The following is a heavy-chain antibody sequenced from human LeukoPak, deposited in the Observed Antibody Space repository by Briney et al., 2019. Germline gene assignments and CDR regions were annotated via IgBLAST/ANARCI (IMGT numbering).Heavy chain of an antibody. J-gene: IGHJ4*02. CDR2: INSNSADT. D-gene: IGHD3-22*01. CDR1: GYSFIDYY. V-gene: IGHV1-2*02. CDR3: ARENYYDSRGFDY. Sequence: ASVKVSCKTSGYSFIDYYIHWVRQAPGQGLEWMGWINSNSADTNYAQNFQGRVTMTRDTSISTVYMELSSLRSEDTAVYYCARENYYDSRGFDYWGQGTLVTVSS.